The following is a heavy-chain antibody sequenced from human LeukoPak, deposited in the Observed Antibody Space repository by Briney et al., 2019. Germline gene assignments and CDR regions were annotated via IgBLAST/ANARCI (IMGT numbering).Heavy chain of an antibody. J-gene: IGHJ6*02. CDR2: IYYSGST. V-gene: IGHV4-39*07. D-gene: IGHD1-14*01. Sequence: PSETLSLTCTVSGGSLSSSIYYWGWTRQPPGKGLEWIGSIYYSGSTYYNPSLKSRVTISVDTSKNQFSLKLSSVTAADTAVYYCARLTGGYYYYYGLDVWGQGTTVTVSS. CDR1: GGSLSSSIYY. CDR3: ARLTGGYYYYYGLDV.